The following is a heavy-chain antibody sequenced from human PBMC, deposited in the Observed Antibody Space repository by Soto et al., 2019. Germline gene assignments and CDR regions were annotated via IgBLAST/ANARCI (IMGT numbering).Heavy chain of an antibody. V-gene: IGHV4-39*01. Sequence: QLQLQESGPGLVKPSETLSLTCTVSGGSISSRGYYCGWFRQPPGKGLEWIWSMYHSGNTYYNPSLKSRVTISVDTSKNQFSLNLNSVTAEDKAVYYCARHEDPWGQGTLVTVSS. CDR1: GGSISSRGYY. CDR3: ARHEDP. J-gene: IGHJ5*02. CDR2: MYHSGNT.